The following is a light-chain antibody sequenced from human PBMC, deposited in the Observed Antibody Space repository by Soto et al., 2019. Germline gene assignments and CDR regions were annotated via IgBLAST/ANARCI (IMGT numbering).Light chain of an antibody. CDR3: AAWDGSLNGWV. V-gene: IGLV1-44*01. CDR2: SND. J-gene: IGLJ3*02. CDR1: SFSIGSNT. Sequence: QSVLTQAPSASGTPGQRVTISCSGSSFSIGSNTVSWYQQVPGTAPKLLIYSNDQRPSGVPDRFSGSKSGTSASLAIGGLQSEDEADYYCAAWDGSLNGWVFGGGTKLTVL.